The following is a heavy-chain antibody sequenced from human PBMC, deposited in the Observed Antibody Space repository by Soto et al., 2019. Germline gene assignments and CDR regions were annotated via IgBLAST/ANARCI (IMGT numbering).Heavy chain of an antibody. CDR2: SRNKANSYTT. CDR1: GFTFSDRY. D-gene: IGHD2-2*02. V-gene: IGHV3-72*01. CDR3: VRGYNGFDR. J-gene: IGHJ4*02. Sequence: EVQLVESGGGLVQPGGSLRLSCAASGFTFSDRYMDWVRQAPGKGLEWVGRSRNKANSYTTEYAAAVKGRFTISRDELKSSLYLQMESLKTEDTAVYYSVRGYNGFDRWGQGTLVTVSS.